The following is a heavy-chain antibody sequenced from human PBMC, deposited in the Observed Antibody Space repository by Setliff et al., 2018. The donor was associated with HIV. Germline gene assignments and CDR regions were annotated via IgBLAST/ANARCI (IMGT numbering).Heavy chain of an antibody. CDR3: ARGGAVSADFDF. J-gene: IGHJ4*02. Sequence: SETLSLTCTVSGGSIRTGAYYWGWIRQPPGKGLEWIGSIYYDGRTFYKPSLKSRLTISVDTSKNQFSLRLNSVTAADTAVYFCARGGAVSADFDFWGPGALVTVSS. V-gene: IGHV4-39*07. CDR1: GGSIRTGAYY. D-gene: IGHD3-16*01. CDR2: IYYDGRT.